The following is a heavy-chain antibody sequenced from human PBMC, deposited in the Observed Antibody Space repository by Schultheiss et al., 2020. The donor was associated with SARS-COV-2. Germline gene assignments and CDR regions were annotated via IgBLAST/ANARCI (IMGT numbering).Heavy chain of an antibody. CDR2: TYYSGST. D-gene: IGHD6-13*01. CDR3: ARGDSSSLDY. Sequence: SETLSLTCTVSGGPIHSSGYYWVWIRQPPGKGLEWIGATYYSGSTYYNPSLKSRVTISVDTSKNQFSLKLSSVTAADTAVYYCARGDSSSLDYWGQGTLVTVSS. J-gene: IGHJ4*02. V-gene: IGHV4-39*07. CDR1: GGPIHSSGYY.